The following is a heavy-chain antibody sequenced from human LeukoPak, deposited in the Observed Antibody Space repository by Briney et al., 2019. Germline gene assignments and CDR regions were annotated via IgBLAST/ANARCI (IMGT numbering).Heavy chain of an antibody. Sequence: ETLSLTCTVSGGSISSYYWSWIRQPPGKGLEWVARVKSKTDGGTIDYAAPVKGRFTISRDDSENTLYLQMNSLSTEDTALYFCTTYSRGASDYSGHGTLVTVSS. CDR3: TTYSRGASDY. D-gene: IGHD1-26*01. J-gene: IGHJ4*01. CDR1: GGSISSYY. V-gene: IGHV3-15*01. CDR2: VKSKTDGGTI.